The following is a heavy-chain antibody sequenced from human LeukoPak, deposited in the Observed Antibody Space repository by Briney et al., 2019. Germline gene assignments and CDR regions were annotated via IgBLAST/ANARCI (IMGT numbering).Heavy chain of an antibody. D-gene: IGHD3-22*01. CDR2: ISYSGST. CDR3: ARGKFYYYGSSSYYGFDF. CDR1: GGSISNYY. Sequence: SETLSLTCTVSGGSISNYYWSWVRQAPGKGLEWIGYISYSGSTDYNASLKGRVTISLVTSKNQFALKLSSVTAAGAAVYYCARGKFYYYGSSSYYGFDFWGQGTLVIVSS. J-gene: IGHJ4*02. V-gene: IGHV4-59*01.